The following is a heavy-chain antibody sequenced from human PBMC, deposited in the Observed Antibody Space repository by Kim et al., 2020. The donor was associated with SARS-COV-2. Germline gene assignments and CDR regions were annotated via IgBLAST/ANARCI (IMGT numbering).Heavy chain of an antibody. D-gene: IGHD6-13*01. CDR2: TSVGGSDQ. Sequence: GGSLRLSCAASGFTFDKYAMHWVRQAPGKGLEWVAFTSVGGSDQFFADSVKGRFTVSRDNSQNTVHVEINNLRPEDTAIYYCARGYSSSSDFDYWGQGT. CDR1: GFTFDKYA. V-gene: IGHV3-30*04. J-gene: IGHJ4*02. CDR3: ARGYSSSSDFDY.